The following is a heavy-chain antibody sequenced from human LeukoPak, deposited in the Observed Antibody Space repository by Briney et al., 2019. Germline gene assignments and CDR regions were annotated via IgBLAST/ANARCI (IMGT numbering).Heavy chain of an antibody. CDR1: GGSISGYY. Sequence: SETLSLTCTVSGGSISGYYWSWIRQPPGKGLEWVGYISYSGSTNYNPSLKSRVTISVDTSKNQFSLKLSSVTAADTAIYYCARDGRAGSLFAYRGQGTLVTVSS. J-gene: IGHJ4*02. CDR2: ISYSGST. D-gene: IGHD6-19*01. CDR3: ARDGRAGSLFAY. V-gene: IGHV4-59*01.